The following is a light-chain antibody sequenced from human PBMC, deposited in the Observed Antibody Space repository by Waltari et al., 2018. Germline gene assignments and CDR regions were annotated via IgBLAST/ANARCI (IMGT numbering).Light chain of an antibody. V-gene: IGLV3-25*03. J-gene: IGLJ2*01. CDR1: TLTKQF. CDR3: LSADSSGTSRDVL. Sequence: SYELTQPPSVSVSPGQTARITCSGDTLTKQFAYWYQKKPGQAPVVVIYKDSVRPSGIPERFSGSSSGTTVTLTISGGQAEDEADYYCLSADSSGTSRDVLFGGWTKLTVL. CDR2: KDS.